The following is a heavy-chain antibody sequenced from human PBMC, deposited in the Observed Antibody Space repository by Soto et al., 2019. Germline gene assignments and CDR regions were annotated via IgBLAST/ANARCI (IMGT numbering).Heavy chain of an antibody. Sequence: WGSLRLSCAASGFTFISYGIRCFRHSPFKGLEWVAVISYDGSNKYYADSVKGRFTISRDNSKNTLYLQMNSLRAEDTAVYYCAKDQGYSSSSHYGMDVWGQGTTVTVSS. CDR2: ISYDGSNK. V-gene: IGHV3-30*18. CDR1: GFTFISYG. CDR3: AKDQGYSSSSHYGMDV. D-gene: IGHD6-6*01. J-gene: IGHJ6*02.